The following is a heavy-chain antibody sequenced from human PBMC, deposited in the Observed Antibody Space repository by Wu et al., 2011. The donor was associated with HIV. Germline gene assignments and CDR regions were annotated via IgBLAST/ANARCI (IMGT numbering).Heavy chain of an antibody. V-gene: IGHV3-11*01. CDR3: ARGEPAGIAAAGRSRWFDP. CDR2: ISSSGSTI. J-gene: IGHJ5*02. CDR1: GFTFSDYY. D-gene: IGHD6-13*01. Sequence: AASGFTFSDYYMSWIRQAPGKGLEWVSYISSSGSTIYYADSVKGRFTISRDNAKNSLYLQMNSLRAEDTAVYYCARGEPAGIAAAGRSRWFDPWGQGTLVTVSS.